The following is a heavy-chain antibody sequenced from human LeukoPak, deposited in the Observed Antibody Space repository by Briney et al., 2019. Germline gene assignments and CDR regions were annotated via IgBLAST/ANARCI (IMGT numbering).Heavy chain of an antibody. D-gene: IGHD6-19*01. V-gene: IGHV3-23*01. CDR1: GFIFSSYG. CDR3: ARDSALAQAVMFDY. CDR2: IGGSGGST. Sequence: GGSLRLSCAASGFIFSSYGMSWVRQSPEKGLEWVSAIGGSGGSTYYADSVKDRFTISRDNSKNTLYLQMNSLRAEDTAVYYCARDSALAQAVMFDYWGQGTLVTVSS. J-gene: IGHJ4*02.